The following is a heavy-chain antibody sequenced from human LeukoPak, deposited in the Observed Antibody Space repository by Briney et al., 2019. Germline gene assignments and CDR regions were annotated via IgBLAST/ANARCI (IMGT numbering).Heavy chain of an antibody. D-gene: IGHD6-19*01. CDR2: IYYSGST. Sequence: SETLSLTCTVSGRSINSYYWSWIRQPPGKGLEWIGYIYYSGSTNYNPSLKSRVTISVDTSKNQFSLKLSYVTAADTAVYYCARSPDLIAVAGTFDCWGQGTLVTVSS. CDR3: ARSPDLIAVAGTFDC. V-gene: IGHV4-59*01. J-gene: IGHJ4*02. CDR1: GRSINSYY.